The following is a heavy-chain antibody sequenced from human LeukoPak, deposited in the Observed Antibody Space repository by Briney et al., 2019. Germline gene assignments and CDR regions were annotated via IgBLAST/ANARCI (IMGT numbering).Heavy chain of an antibody. CDR1: GFTFSSYS. Sequence: PGGSLRLSCAASGFTFSSYSMNWVRQAPGKGLEWVSSISSSSSYIYYADSVKGRFTISRDNAKNSLYLQMNSLRAEDTAVYYCARDGRGYSGYDSVYYYYTDVWGKGTTVTVSS. J-gene: IGHJ6*03. CDR3: ARDGRGYSGYDSVYYYYTDV. CDR2: ISSSSSYI. D-gene: IGHD5-12*01. V-gene: IGHV3-21*01.